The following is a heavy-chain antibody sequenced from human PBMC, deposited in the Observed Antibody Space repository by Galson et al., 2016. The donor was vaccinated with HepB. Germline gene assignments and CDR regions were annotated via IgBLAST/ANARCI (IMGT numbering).Heavy chain of an antibody. V-gene: IGHV6-1*01. Sequence: CAISGDSVYNNGAAWVWIRQSPSRGLEWLGRTFYRSTWANHYAGSVKDRITISPDTSRNQFSLHLNSVTPDDTAVYYCASAVMLGRGMDVGGQGSTVTVSS. CDR2: TFYRSTWAN. D-gene: IGHD3-10*01. J-gene: IGHJ6*02. CDR3: ASAVMLGRGMDV. CDR1: GDSVYNNGAA.